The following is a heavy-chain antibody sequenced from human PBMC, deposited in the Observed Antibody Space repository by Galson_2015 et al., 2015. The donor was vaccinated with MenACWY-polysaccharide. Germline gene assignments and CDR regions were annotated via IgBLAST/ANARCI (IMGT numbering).Heavy chain of an antibody. CDR1: GFNFSSYW. CDR2: IKPDGSET. D-gene: IGHD2-2*01. Sequence: SLRLSCAVSGFNFSSYWMSWVRQAPGKGLEWVANIKPDGSETYYVDSVRGRFTIFRDNAKSSLYLQMNSLRAEDTAMFYCARHAGTFWGQGTMVTVSS. J-gene: IGHJ3*01. CDR3: ARHAGTF. V-gene: IGHV3-7*01.